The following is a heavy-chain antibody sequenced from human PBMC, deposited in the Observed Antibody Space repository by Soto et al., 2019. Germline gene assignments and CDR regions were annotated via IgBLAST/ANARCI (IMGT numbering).Heavy chain of an antibody. CDR2: ISGSGGST. D-gene: IGHD6-13*01. V-gene: IGHV3-23*01. Sequence: GGSLILSCAASGFTFSSYAMSWVRQAPGKGLEWVSAISGSGGSTYYADSVKGRFTISRDNSKNTLYLQMNSLRAEDTAVYYCAKDQGSSSWYGDYFDYWGQGTLVTVSS. CDR3: AKDQGSSSWYGDYFDY. J-gene: IGHJ4*02. CDR1: GFTFSSYA.